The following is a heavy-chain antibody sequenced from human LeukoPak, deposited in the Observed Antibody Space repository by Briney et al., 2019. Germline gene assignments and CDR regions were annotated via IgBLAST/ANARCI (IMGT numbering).Heavy chain of an antibody. CDR1: GGTFSSYA. J-gene: IGHJ4*02. V-gene: IGHV1-69*13. D-gene: IGHD5-18*01. CDR2: IIPIFGTA. Sequence: SVKVSCKASGGTFSSYAISWVRQAPGQGLEWMGGIIPIFGTANYAQKFQGGVTITADESTSTAYMELSSLRSEDTAVYYCARQPTVDTAMVTYYFDYWGQGTLVTVSS. CDR3: ARQPTVDTAMVTYYFDY.